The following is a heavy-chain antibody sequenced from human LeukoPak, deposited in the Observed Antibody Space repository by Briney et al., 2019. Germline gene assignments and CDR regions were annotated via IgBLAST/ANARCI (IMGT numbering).Heavy chain of an antibody. CDR1: GFTFTTYSA. Sequence: SVKVSCKAPGFTFTTYSAVQWVRQARGQRLEWIGWIVVGSGNTNYAQKFQERVTITRDMSTSTAYMELSSLRSEDTAVYYCAADHPNYDYWGQGTLVTVSS. D-gene: IGHD5-24*01. J-gene: IGHJ4*02. V-gene: IGHV1-58*01. CDR2: IVVGSGNT. CDR3: AADHPNYDY.